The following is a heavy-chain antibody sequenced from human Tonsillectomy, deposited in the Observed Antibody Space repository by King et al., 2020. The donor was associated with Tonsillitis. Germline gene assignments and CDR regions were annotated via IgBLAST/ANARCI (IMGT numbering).Heavy chain of an antibody. Sequence: QLQESGPGLVKPSETLSLTCTVSGGSISNYYWSWIRQPPGKGLEWIGYIYYSGSTNYNYNPSLKSRVTMSVDTSKNQFSLKLSSVTAADTAVYYCARWLATHWYFDLWGRGTLVTVSS. D-gene: IGHD5-12*01. J-gene: IGHJ2*01. V-gene: IGHV4-59*01. CDR1: GGSISNYY. CDR2: IYYSGSTNY. CDR3: ARWLATHWYFDL.